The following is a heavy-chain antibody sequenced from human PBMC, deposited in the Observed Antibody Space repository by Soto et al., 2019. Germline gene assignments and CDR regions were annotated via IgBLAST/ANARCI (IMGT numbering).Heavy chain of an antibody. Sequence: GGSLRLSCTASGFLFTDYYMSWVRQPPGKGLEWLAYIDGSSDYTNSADSVKGRFTISRDNAKNTVFLQMNNLRADDTAVYYCARDLRFSSTNYFDFWGRGTLVTVSS. CDR3: ARDLRFSSTNYFDF. CDR1: GFLFTDYY. J-gene: IGHJ4*02. V-gene: IGHV3-11*06. CDR2: IDGSSDYT. D-gene: IGHD2-8*01.